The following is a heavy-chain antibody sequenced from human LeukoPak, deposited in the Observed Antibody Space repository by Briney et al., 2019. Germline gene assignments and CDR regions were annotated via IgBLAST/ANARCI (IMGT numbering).Heavy chain of an antibody. J-gene: IGHJ4*02. D-gene: IGHD6-19*01. V-gene: IGHV3-23*01. Sequence: PGASLRLSCAASGFTFSSYAMSWVRPAPGKGLEWVSVISGSGGNTYYADSVKGRFTISRDNSKNTLYLQMNSLRVEDTAIYYCAKDGKGAPVAGTGYFDYWGQGTLVTVSS. CDR1: GFTFSSYA. CDR2: ISGSGGNT. CDR3: AKDGKGAPVAGTGYFDY.